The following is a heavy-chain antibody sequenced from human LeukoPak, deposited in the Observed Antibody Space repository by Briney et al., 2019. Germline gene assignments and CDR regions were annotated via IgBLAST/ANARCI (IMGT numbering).Heavy chain of an antibody. J-gene: IGHJ4*02. CDR3: AGVSGSGWYYFDY. Sequence: GGSLRLSCAASGFTFSNFAMHWVRQAPGKGLQWVAVISFDGSNKYYADSVKGRFSISRDNSKDTLHLQMSSLRDEDTAVYFCAGVSGSGWYYFDYWGQGTLVTVSS. V-gene: IGHV3-30*03. CDR1: GFTFSNFA. D-gene: IGHD6-19*01. CDR2: ISFDGSNK.